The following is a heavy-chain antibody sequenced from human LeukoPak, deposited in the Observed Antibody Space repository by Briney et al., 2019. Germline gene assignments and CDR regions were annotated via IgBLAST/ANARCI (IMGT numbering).Heavy chain of an antibody. V-gene: IGHV1-69*13. Sequence: SVKVSCKASGGTFSSYAISWVRQVPGQGLEWMGGIIPIFGTANYAQKFQGRVTITADESTSTAYMELSSLRSEDTAVYYCARDLGCSSGWYCNYWGQGTLVTVSS. CDR2: IIPIFGTA. CDR3: ARDLGCSSGWYCNY. J-gene: IGHJ4*02. CDR1: GGTFSSYA. D-gene: IGHD6-19*01.